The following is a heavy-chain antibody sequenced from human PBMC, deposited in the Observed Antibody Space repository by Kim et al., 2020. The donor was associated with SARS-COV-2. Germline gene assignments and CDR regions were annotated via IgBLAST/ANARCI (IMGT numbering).Heavy chain of an antibody. CDR3: AGVTAEGEGGAFDI. D-gene: IGHD1-26*01. CDR1: GINFNNCA. V-gene: IGHV3-23*01. J-gene: IGHJ3*02. CDR2: IGGTGGYR. Sequence: GGSLRLSCTASGINFNNCAMSWVRQAPGKGLEWVAAIGGTGGYRGYADSVKGRFSISRDNSKNTLYLQMNSLRAEDTAIYFCAGVTAEGEGGAFDIWGQGTMVTVSS.